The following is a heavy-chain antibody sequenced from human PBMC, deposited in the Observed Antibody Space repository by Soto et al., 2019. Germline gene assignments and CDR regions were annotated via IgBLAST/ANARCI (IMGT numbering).Heavy chain of an antibody. CDR3: ASRYYYGSFDY. D-gene: IGHD3-10*01. CDR1: CHSIHSSISY. V-gene: IGHV4-39*01. J-gene: IGHJ4*02. CDR2: IYYSGST. Sequence: SETLSLTSTFPCHSIHSSISYWGWFRQPPGKGLGWIGNIYYSGSTYYNPSLKSRVTISLDTSKNQFSLKLSSVTAADTAVYYCASRYYYGSFDYWGQGILVTVS.